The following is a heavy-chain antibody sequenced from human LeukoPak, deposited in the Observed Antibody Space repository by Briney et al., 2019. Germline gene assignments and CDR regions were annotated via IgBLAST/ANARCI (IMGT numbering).Heavy chain of an antibody. Sequence: SETLSLTCTVSGGSISSYYWSWIRQPPGKGLEWIGYIYYSGSTNYNPSLKSRVTISVDTSKNQFSLKLSSVTAADTAVYYCARTNYVGPFDYWGQGTLVTVSS. J-gene: IGHJ4*02. CDR3: ARTNYVGPFDY. D-gene: IGHD3-10*02. CDR2: IYYSGST. CDR1: GGSISSYY. V-gene: IGHV4-59*01.